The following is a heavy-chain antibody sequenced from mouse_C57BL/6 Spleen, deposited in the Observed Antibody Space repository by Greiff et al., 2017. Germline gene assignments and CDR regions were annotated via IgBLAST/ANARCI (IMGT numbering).Heavy chain of an antibody. Sequence: VKLVESGPELVKPGASVKISCKASGYAFSSSWMNWVKQRPGKGLEWIGRIYPGDGDTNYNGKFKGKATLTADKSSSTAYMQLSSLTSEDSAVYFCARHYDYDGYYAMDFWGQGTSVTVSS. V-gene: IGHV1-82*01. CDR1: GYAFSSSW. J-gene: IGHJ4*01. CDR2: IYPGDGDT. CDR3: ARHYDYDGYYAMDF. D-gene: IGHD2-4*01.